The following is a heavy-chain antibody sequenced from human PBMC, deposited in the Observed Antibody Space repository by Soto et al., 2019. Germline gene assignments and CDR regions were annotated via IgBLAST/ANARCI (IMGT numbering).Heavy chain of an antibody. CDR3: ARGLSTGTPVNWLDP. CDR1: GGSFSGYY. Sequence: QVQLQQWGAGLLKPSETLSLTCAVYGGSFSGYYWSWIRQPPGKGLEWIGEINHSGSTNYNPSLKSRVTISVDTSKNQFSLKLSSVTAADTAVYYCARGLSTGTPVNWLDPWGRGTLVTVSS. D-gene: IGHD6-13*01. J-gene: IGHJ5*02. CDR2: INHSGST. V-gene: IGHV4-34*01.